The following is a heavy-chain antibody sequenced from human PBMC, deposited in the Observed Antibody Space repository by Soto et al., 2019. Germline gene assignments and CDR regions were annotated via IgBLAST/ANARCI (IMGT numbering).Heavy chain of an antibody. CDR3: AKANELRYLDY. CDR1: GFTFSSYA. D-gene: IGHD3-9*01. CDR2: ISGSGGST. J-gene: IGHJ4*02. V-gene: IGHV3-23*01. Sequence: GGSLRLSCAASGFTFSSYAMSWVRQAPGKGLEWVSAISGSGGSTYYADSVKGLFTIPRDNSKNTLYLQMNSLRAEDTAVYYCAKANELRYLDYGGQGTLGTVSS.